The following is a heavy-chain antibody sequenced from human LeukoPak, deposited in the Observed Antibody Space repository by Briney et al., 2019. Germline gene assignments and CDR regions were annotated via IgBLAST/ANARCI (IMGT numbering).Heavy chain of an antibody. D-gene: IGHD2-8*01. CDR2: ISWNSGSI. J-gene: IGHJ4*02. CDR1: GFTFGDYA. CDR3: FGVRHDCTHGVCGSFDY. V-gene: IGHV3-9*01. Sequence: GRSLRLSCAASGFTFGDYAMHWVRQAPGKGLEWVSGISWNSGSIGYADSVKGRFTISRDNAKNSLYLQMNSLRAEDTALYYCFGVRHDCTHGVCGSFDYWGQGTLVTVSS.